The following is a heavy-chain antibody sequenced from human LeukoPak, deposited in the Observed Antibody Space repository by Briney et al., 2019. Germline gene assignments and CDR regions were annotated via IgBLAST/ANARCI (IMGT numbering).Heavy chain of an antibody. CDR3: ARVASNYDFDC. V-gene: IGHV3-20*04. D-gene: IGHD4-11*01. Sequence: GGSLRLSCAASGFTFDDYGMSWVRQAPGKGLEWVSGINWNGGNTGYADSVRGRFTISRDNAKNSLYLQMNSLRAEDTALYYCARVASNYDFDCWGQGTLVTVSS. CDR2: INWNGGNT. CDR1: GFTFDDYG. J-gene: IGHJ4*02.